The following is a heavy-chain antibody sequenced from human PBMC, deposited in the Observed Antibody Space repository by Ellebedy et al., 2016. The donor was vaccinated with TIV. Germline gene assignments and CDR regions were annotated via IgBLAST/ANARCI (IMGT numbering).Heavy chain of an antibody. CDR1: GFGFHEYA. CDR2: IWFDGSYE. J-gene: IGHJ4*02. Sequence: GGSLRLXXAASGFGFHEYAMHWVRQAPGKGLEWVAVIWFDGSYEYYADSLKGRFTISRDKGRDSLFLQMNSLRAEDTGIYFCARDPLNNPYAYLYFDHWGQGTPVTVSP. V-gene: IGHV3-33*01. D-gene: IGHD1/OR15-1a*01. CDR3: ARDPLNNPYAYLYFDH.